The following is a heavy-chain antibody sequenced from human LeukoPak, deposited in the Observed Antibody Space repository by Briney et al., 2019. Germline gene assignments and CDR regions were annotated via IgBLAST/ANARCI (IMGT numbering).Heavy chain of an antibody. CDR2: ISYDGSNK. CDR3: AVNGGNSDYYYYGMDV. D-gene: IGHD4-23*01. Sequence: GGSLRLSCAASGFTFSSYAMHWVRQAPGKGLEWVAVISYDGSNKYYAGSVKGRFTISRDNSKNTLYLQMNSLRAEDTAVYYCAVNGGNSDYYYYGMDVWGQGTTVTVSS. J-gene: IGHJ6*02. CDR1: GFTFSSYA. V-gene: IGHV3-30-3*01.